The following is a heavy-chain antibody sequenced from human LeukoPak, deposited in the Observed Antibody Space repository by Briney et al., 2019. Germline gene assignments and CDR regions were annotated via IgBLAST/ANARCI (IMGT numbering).Heavy chain of an antibody. CDR1: GYTFTSYD. J-gene: IGHJ4*02. D-gene: IGHD1-26*01. CDR2: IIPILGIA. Sequence: GASVKVSCKASGYTFTSYDINWVRQATGQGLEWMGRIIPILGIANYAQKFQGRVTITADKSTSTAYMELSSLRSEDTAVYYCARDGEKGSYPGNYWGQGTLVTVSS. CDR3: ARDGEKGSYPGNY. V-gene: IGHV1-69*04.